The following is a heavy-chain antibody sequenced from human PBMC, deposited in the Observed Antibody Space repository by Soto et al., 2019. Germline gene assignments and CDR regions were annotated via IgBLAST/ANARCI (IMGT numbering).Heavy chain of an antibody. D-gene: IGHD3-10*01. CDR2: ISGSGGST. Sequence: GGSLRLSCAASGFTFSSYAMSWVRQAPGKGLEWVSAISGSGGSTYYADSVKGRFTISRDNSKNTLYLQMNSLKAEDTAVYYCAKGEELLSRFYYYGMDVWGQGTTVTVSS. CDR3: AKGEELLSRFYYYGMDV. CDR1: GFTFSSYA. J-gene: IGHJ6*02. V-gene: IGHV3-23*01.